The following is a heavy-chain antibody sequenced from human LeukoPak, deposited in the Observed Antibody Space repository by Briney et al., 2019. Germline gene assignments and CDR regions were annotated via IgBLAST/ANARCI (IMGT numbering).Heavy chain of an antibody. J-gene: IGHJ4*02. Sequence: ASVRVSFKASGDTFSSYGISWIRQSPGQGLEWMGWISAHNGATNFAQKFQGRLTMTADTSTTTAYMELRSLTSDDTAIYYCARDSETISGVVIPSNYWGQGTLVTVSP. CDR1: GDTFSSYG. V-gene: IGHV1-18*01. D-gene: IGHD3-3*01. CDR2: ISAHNGAT. CDR3: ARDSETISGVVIPSNY.